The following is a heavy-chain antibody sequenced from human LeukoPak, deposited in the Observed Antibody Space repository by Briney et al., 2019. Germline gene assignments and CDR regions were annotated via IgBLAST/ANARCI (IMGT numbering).Heavy chain of an antibody. Sequence: PGGSLRLSCASSGFTFSSYAIHWVRQAPGKGLEWVAGVSYDGTDKYYADSVKGRFSISRHNSKNTLFLQMNSLKPEDTAVFYCARVGHILGAKLDYWGQGTLVTVSS. CDR2: VSYDGTDK. D-gene: IGHD1-26*01. V-gene: IGHV3-30*04. J-gene: IGHJ4*02. CDR3: ARVGHILGAKLDY. CDR1: GFTFSSYA.